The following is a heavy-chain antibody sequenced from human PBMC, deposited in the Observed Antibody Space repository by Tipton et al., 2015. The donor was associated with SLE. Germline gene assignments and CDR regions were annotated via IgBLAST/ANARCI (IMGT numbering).Heavy chain of an antibody. J-gene: IGHJ6*02. Sequence: TLSLTCTVSGGSISSYYWSWIRQPPGKGLEWIGYIYYSGSTNYNPSLKSRVTISVDTSKNRFSLKLSSVTAADTAVYYCARDPGIVGAKTGGMDVWGQGTTVTVSS. CDR3: ARDPGIVGAKTGGMDV. CDR2: IYYSGST. D-gene: IGHD1-26*01. V-gene: IGHV4-59*01. CDR1: GGSISSYY.